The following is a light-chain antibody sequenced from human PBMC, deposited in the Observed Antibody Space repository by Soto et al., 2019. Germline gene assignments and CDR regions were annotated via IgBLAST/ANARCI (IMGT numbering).Light chain of an antibody. CDR2: PAS. CDR3: QQLHTYPFT. CDR1: QGIDSY. Sequence: DMQLTQSPSFLSASVGDRVTITCRASQGIDSYLAWYQQKPGKAPKLLIYPASTLEGGVPSRFSGSGSGTEFTLTISTLQPEDFATYYCQQLHTYPFTLGGGTKVEIQ. V-gene: IGKV1-9*01. J-gene: IGKJ4*01.